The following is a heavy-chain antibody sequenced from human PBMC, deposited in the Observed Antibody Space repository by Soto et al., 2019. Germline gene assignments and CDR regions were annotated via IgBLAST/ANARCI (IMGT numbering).Heavy chain of an antibody. V-gene: IGHV3-23*01. CDR1: GFTFSSYD. D-gene: IGHD5-18*01. Sequence: EVQLLESGGGLVQPGGSLRLSCAASGFTFSSYDMSWVRQPPGKGLEWVSAITGSGRRTYYADSVKGRFTISRDNSRNTIYLQMNSRRAEDTAVYYCVKERGYRYGGDWGQGTRVTVSS. CDR2: ITGSGRRT. CDR3: VKERGYRYGGD. J-gene: IGHJ4*02.